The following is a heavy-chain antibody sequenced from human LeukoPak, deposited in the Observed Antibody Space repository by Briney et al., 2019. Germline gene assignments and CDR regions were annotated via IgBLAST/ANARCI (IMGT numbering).Heavy chain of an antibody. V-gene: IGHV3-23*01. D-gene: IGHD5-18*01. CDR1: GFTFRTCA. Sequence: AGGSLRLSCAASGFTFRTCAMNWVRQAPEKGLEWVSAISGTGGSTYYADSVKGRFTISRDNSKNTLYLQMNSLRAEDTAVYYCAKIREYTYGYGDYWGQGTLVTVSS. CDR3: AKIREYTYGYGDY. J-gene: IGHJ4*02. CDR2: ISGTGGST.